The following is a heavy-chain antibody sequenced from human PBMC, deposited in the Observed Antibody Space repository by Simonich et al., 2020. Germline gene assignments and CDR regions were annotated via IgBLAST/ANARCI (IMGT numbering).Heavy chain of an antibody. D-gene: IGHD6-13*01. J-gene: IGHJ4*02. V-gene: IGHV3-30*07. CDR1: GFTFRSYA. CDR2: ISYDGSNK. Sequence: QVQLVESGGGVVQPGRSLRLACAASGFTFRSYAMHWVRQAPGKGLEWVAVISYDGSNKSYADSVKGRFTISRDNSKNTLYLQMNSLRAEDTAVYYCARAIAAAGTPFDYWGQGTLVTVSS. CDR3: ARAIAAAGTPFDY.